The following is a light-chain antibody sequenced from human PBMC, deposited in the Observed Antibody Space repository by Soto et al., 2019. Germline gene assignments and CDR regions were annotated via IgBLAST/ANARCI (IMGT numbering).Light chain of an antibody. V-gene: IGKV1-5*03. J-gene: IGKJ4*01. CDR1: QNISSW. CDR2: QAS. CDR3: QQYNLKSPS. Sequence: DIQMTQSPSALSASIGDRVAITCRASQNISSWLSWYQQKPGKAPNLLIYQASILESGVPSRFSGSGSGTEFSLTISSLQPDDFATFYCQQYNLKSPSFVGGTKVEIK.